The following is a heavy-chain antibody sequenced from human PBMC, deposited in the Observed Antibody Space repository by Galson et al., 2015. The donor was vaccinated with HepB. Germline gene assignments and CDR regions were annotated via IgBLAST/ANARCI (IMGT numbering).Heavy chain of an antibody. CDR2: ISSSSSTI. J-gene: IGHJ4*02. D-gene: IGHD3-16*01. CDR3: AGALSWGFGDY. V-gene: IGHV3-48*01. CDR1: GFTFSSYS. Sequence: SLRLSCAASGFTFSSYSMNWVRQAPGKGLEWVSYISSSSSTIYYADSVKGRFTISRDNAKNSLYLQMNSLRAEDTAVYYCAGALSWGFGDYWGQGTLVTVSS.